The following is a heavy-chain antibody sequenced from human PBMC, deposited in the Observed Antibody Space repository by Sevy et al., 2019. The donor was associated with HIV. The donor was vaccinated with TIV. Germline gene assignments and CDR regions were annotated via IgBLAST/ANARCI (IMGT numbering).Heavy chain of an antibody. Sequence: GESLISCAASGFTFSSYAMSWVRQAPGKGLEWVSAISGSGGSTYYADSVKGRFTISRDNSKNTLYLQMNSLRAEDTAVYYCAKYMRGSYYPFDYWGQGTLVTVSS. CDR1: GFTFSSYA. J-gene: IGHJ4*02. CDR2: ISGSGGST. D-gene: IGHD1-26*01. V-gene: IGHV3-23*01. CDR3: AKYMRGSYYPFDY.